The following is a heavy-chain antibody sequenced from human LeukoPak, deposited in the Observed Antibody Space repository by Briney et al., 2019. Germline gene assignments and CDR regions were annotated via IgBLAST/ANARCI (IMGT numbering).Heavy chain of an antibody. CDR1: GYSFTNYW. Sequence: GESLKISCQGSGYSFTNYWIGWVPGKGLEWMGIIYPGGSDTRYSPSFQGQVTISADKSITTAYLQWSSLKASDTAMYYCARQPNRYFGMDVWGQGTTVTVSS. V-gene: IGHV5-51*01. CDR3: ARQPNRYFGMDV. J-gene: IGHJ6*02. CDR2: IYPGGSDT.